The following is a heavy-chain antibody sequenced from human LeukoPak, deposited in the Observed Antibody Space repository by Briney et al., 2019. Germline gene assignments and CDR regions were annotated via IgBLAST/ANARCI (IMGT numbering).Heavy chain of an antibody. CDR2: ISYDGSNK. J-gene: IGHJ3*02. D-gene: IGHD3-10*01. CDR1: GFTFSSYG. V-gene: IGHV3-30*03. Sequence: GGSLRLSCAASGFTFSSYGMHWVRQAPGKGLEWVAVISYDGSNKYYADSVKGRFTISRDNSKNTLYLQMNSLRAEDTAVYYCARDIGRFGINAFDIWGQGTMVTVSS. CDR3: ARDIGRFGINAFDI.